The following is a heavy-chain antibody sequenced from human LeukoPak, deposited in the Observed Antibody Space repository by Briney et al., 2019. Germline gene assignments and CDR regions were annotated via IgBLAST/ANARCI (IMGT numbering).Heavy chain of an antibody. J-gene: IGHJ4*02. CDR1: GFTFSSYS. V-gene: IGHV3-21*01. Sequence: GGSLRLSCAASGFTFSSYSTNWVRHDPGKGLEWVSSISSKSTYIYYADSVKGRFTISRDNAKGSLYLQMNSLRAEDTAIYYCARIHIAVAGITDYWGQGTLVTVSS. D-gene: IGHD6-19*01. CDR2: ISSKSTYI. CDR3: ARIHIAVAGITDY.